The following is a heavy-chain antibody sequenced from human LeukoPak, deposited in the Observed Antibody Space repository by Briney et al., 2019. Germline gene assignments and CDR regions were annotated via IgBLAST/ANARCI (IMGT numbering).Heavy chain of an antibody. J-gene: IGHJ4*02. CDR3: AKDHFTGGDYGDYFDL. CDR2: INDRSNFK. CDR1: GFSFSDYA. D-gene: IGHD3-16*01. Sequence: HPGGSLRLSCVASGFSFSDYAMSWVRQSPGQGLQWVSVINDRSNFKVYADSVRGRFIISRDNSQNTLYLEMNSLRADDTAIYYCAKDHFTGGDYGDYFDLWGQGVLVTVSS. V-gene: IGHV3-23*01.